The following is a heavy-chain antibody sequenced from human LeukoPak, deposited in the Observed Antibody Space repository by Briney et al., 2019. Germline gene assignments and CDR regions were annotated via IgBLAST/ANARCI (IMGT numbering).Heavy chain of an antibody. CDR2: TSYDGRNK. D-gene: IGHD5-18*01. Sequence: PGGSLGLSCAASGFTFRSSAMHWVRQAPGKGLEWVAVTSYDGRNKYYADSAKGRFTISRDNSKNTLYLQMNSLRPEDTAVYYCARDGYGLDTPMVSTNFDYWGQGTLVTVSS. CDR1: GFTFRSSA. CDR3: ARDGYGLDTPMVSTNFDY. J-gene: IGHJ4*02. V-gene: IGHV3-30*04.